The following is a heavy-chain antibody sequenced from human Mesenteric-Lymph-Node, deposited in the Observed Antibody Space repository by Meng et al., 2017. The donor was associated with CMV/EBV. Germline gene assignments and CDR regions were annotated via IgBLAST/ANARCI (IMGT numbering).Heavy chain of an antibody. V-gene: IGHV2-70D*14. Sequence: SGPTLVKPTQTLTLTCTFSGISVSTYGVRASWIRQPPGKALEWLACIDWNDDKFYSTSLKTRLTISKDTSKNQVVLTMTNMDPVDTATYYCARPHGGSGWYYIDYWGQGTLVTVSS. CDR1: GISVSTYGVR. CDR3: ARPHGGSGWYYIDY. CDR2: IDWNDDK. J-gene: IGHJ4*02. D-gene: IGHD6-19*01.